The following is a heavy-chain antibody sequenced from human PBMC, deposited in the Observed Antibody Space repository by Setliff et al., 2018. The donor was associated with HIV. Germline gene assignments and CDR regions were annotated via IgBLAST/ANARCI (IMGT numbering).Heavy chain of an antibody. CDR1: GDSISNYY. Sequence: SETLSLTCTVSGDSISNYYWSWVRQPPGKGLEWIGYIYTTASTSYNPSLKSRVTISVDTSKNQFSLKLSSVTAADTAVYYCARETYYYDNPQYYYYYMDVWGKGTTVTVSS. J-gene: IGHJ6*03. CDR3: ARETYYYDNPQYYYYYMDV. CDR2: IYTTAST. D-gene: IGHD3-22*01. V-gene: IGHV4-4*09.